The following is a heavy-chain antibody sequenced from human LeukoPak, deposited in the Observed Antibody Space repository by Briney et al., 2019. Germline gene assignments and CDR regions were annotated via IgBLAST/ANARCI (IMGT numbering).Heavy chain of an antibody. J-gene: IGHJ4*02. V-gene: IGHV3-21*01. CDR3: ARDEGSAAAGVSFDY. CDR2: ISSSSSYI. CDR1: GFTFSSYS. Sequence: GGSLRLSCAASGFTFSSYSMNWVRQAPGKGLEWVSSISSSSSYIYYADSVKGRFTISRDNAKNSLYLQMNSLRAEDTAVYYCARDEGSAAAGVSFDYWGQGTLVTVSS. D-gene: IGHD6-13*01.